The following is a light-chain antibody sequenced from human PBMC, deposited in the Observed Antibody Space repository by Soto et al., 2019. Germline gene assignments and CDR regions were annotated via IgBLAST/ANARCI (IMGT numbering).Light chain of an antibody. Sequence: EIVMTQSPGTLSVSPGERATLSCRASQSISNNLAWYQQKPGQAPRLLIYGASTRDTGIPARFSGSGSGTEFTLTISSLQSEDFGVYYCQQYNNWPPSITFGQGTRLEI. CDR2: GAS. CDR3: QQYNNWPPSIT. J-gene: IGKJ5*01. CDR1: QSISNN. V-gene: IGKV3-15*01.